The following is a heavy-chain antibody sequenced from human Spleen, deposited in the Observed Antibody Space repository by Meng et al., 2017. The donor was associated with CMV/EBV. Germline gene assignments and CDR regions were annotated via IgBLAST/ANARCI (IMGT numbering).Heavy chain of an antibody. Sequence: GESLKISCAASRFTFNNSGMSWVRQAPGKGLEWVSAISGNSGTTFYADSVKGRFTISRDNSKNTLYLQMNSLRAEDTAVYYCAKDHGPNWRRIKYDYGSGGFDPWGQGTLVTVSS. CDR3: AKDHGPNWRRIKYDYGSGGFDP. D-gene: IGHD3-10*01. CDR2: ISGNSGTT. J-gene: IGHJ5*02. V-gene: IGHV3-23*01. CDR1: RFTFNNSG.